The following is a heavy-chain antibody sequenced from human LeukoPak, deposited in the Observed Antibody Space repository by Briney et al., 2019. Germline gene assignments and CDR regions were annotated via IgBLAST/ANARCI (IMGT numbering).Heavy chain of an antibody. V-gene: IGHV3-30-3*01. Sequence: GGSLRLSCAASGFTFSSYAMHWVRQAPGKGLEWVAVISYDGSNKYYADSVKGRFTISRDNSKNTLYLQMNSLRAEGTAVYYCAREPTVTTSWNYYYGMDVWGQGTTVTVSS. CDR3: AREPTVTTSWNYYYGMDV. CDR2: ISYDGSNK. J-gene: IGHJ6*02. D-gene: IGHD4-17*01. CDR1: GFTFSSYA.